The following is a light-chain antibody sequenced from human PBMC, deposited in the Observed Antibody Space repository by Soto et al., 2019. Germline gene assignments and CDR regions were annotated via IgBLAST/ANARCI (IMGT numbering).Light chain of an antibody. V-gene: IGLV1-51*01. J-gene: IGLJ1*01. CDR2: DDN. Sequence: QSVLTQPPSGSAAPGQKVTISWSGSSSNIGGNSVSWYQQLPGTAPKLLIYDDNKRPSGIPDRFSGSKSGTSATLGITGFQTGDGADYYCELWDSRLSSYVFATGSKVTVL. CDR1: SSNIGGNS. CDR3: ELWDSRLSSYV.